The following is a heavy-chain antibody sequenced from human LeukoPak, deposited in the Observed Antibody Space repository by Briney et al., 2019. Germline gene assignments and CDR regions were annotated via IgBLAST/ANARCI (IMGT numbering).Heavy chain of an antibody. D-gene: IGHD3-22*01. V-gene: IGHV3-48*01. CDR1: GFTFSSYS. J-gene: IGHJ4*02. CDR3: ARGKGGSGCSIDC. Sequence: GGSLRLSCAASGFTFSSYSMNWVRQAPGKGLEWVSYISSSSSTKYYADSVKGRFTISRDKAKNSLYLQMNSLRAEDTAVYYCARGKGGSGCSIDCWGQGTLVTVSS. CDR2: ISSSSSTK.